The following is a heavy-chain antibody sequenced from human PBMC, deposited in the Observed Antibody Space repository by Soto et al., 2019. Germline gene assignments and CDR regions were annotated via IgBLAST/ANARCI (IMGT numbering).Heavy chain of an antibody. CDR3: ASHRVVREYHCPAP. V-gene: IGHV4-59*01. Sequence: TSETLPLTCTVSGGSISTYYWSWIRQPPGKGLEWIGYIYYSGSTNYNPSLKTRVTISVDTSKNQFSLKLSSVTAADTAIYYCASHRVVREYHCPAPWGQGPLVPVSS. J-gene: IGHJ5*02. CDR2: IYYSGST. CDR1: GGSISTYY. D-gene: IGHD3-10*01.